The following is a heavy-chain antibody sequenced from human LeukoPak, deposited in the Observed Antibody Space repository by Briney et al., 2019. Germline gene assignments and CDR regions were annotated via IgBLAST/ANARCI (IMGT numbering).Heavy chain of an antibody. CDR3: ARDTDGDYRTTLFDY. Sequence: GGSLRLSCAASGFTFSSYEMNWVRQAPGKGLEWVSYISSSGSTIYYADSVKGRFTISRDNAKNSLYLQMNSLRAEDTAVYYCARDTDGDYRTTLFDYWGQGTLVTVSS. V-gene: IGHV3-48*03. D-gene: IGHD4-17*01. CDR2: ISSSGSTI. CDR1: GFTFSSYE. J-gene: IGHJ4*02.